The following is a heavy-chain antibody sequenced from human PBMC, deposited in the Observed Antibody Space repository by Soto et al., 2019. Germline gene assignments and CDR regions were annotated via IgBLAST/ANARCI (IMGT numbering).Heavy chain of an antibody. V-gene: IGHV1-69*02. CDR1: GSTFSSYT. D-gene: IGHD2-21*02. CDR3: ARRRYCGVDCYNKFYYGMDV. J-gene: IGHJ6*02. CDR2: IIPVLGVT. Sequence: QVQLVQSGAEVRKPGSSVEVSCMASGSTFSSYTVNWVRQAPGQGLEWIGRIIPVLGVTHYARRFQGRVTITGDRSRKPAYRELTSLTSKDTALYYCARRRYCGVDCYNKFYYGMDVWGQGTTVTVSS.